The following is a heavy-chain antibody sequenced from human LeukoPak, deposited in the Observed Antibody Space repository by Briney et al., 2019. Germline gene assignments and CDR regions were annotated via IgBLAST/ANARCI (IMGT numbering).Heavy chain of an antibody. D-gene: IGHD4-11*01. CDR1: GFTFSGYA. J-gene: IGHJ4*02. CDR2: IVASGETT. Sequence: GCSLRLSCVASGFTFSGYAMRWVRQAPGKGLEWVSSIVASGETTYYADSVKGRFTISRDNSKNTLYLQMSSLRAEDTAIYYCADSNYWYPVDYWGQGTLVTVSS. V-gene: IGHV3-23*01. CDR3: ADSNYWYPVDY.